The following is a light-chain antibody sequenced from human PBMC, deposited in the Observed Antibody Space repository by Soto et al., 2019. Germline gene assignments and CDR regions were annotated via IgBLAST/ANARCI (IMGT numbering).Light chain of an antibody. CDR3: QQYNNWPYT. CDR2: GAS. J-gene: IGKJ4*01. Sequence: EIVMTQSPATLSVSPGERATLSCRAGQSVSSNLAWYQQKPGQAPRLLIYGASTRATGIPARFSGSGSGTEFTLTISSLQSEEFAVYYCQQYNNWPYTFGGGTKVEIK. CDR1: QSVSSN. V-gene: IGKV3-15*01.